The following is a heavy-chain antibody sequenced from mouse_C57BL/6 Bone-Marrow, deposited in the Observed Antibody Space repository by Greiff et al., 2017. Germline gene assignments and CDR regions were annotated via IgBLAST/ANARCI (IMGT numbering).Heavy chain of an antibody. J-gene: IGHJ2*01. V-gene: IGHV1-50*01. D-gene: IGHD1-1*01. CDR1: GYTFTSYW. CDR2: IDPSDSYT. Sequence: QVQLQQPGAELVKPGASVKLSCKASGYTFTSYWMQWVKQRPGQGLEWIGKIDPSDSYTNYNQKFKGKATLTVDKSSSTAYMQLSSLTSEDSAAYYCARKASTTVVGNFDYWGQGTTLTVSS. CDR3: ARKASTTVVGNFDY.